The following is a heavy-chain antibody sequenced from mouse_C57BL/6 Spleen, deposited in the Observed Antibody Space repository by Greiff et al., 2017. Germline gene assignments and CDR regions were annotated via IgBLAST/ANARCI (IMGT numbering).Heavy chain of an antibody. V-gene: IGHV1-26*01. CDR2: INPNNGGT. CDR1: GYTFTDYY. Sequence: EVKLVESGPELVKPGASVKISCKASGYTFTDYYMNWVKQSHGKSLEWIGDINPNNGGTSYNQKFKGKATLTVDKSSSTAYMELRSLTSEDSAVYYCARQGDAMDYWGQGTSVTVSS. J-gene: IGHJ4*01. CDR3: ARQGDAMDY.